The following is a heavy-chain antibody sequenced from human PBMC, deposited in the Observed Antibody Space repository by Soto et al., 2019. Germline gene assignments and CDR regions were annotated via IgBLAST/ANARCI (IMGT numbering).Heavy chain of an antibody. J-gene: IGHJ6*02. V-gene: IGHV5-51*01. CDR3: ATTSAAGKYYYGMDV. D-gene: IGHD6-13*01. CDR1: GYSFTSYW. Sequence: GESLRISCKGSGYSFTSYWIGWVRQMPGKGLEWMGIIYPGDSDTRYSPSFQGQVTISADKSISTAYLQWSSLKASDTAMYYCATTSAAGKYYYGMDVWGQGTTVTVSS. CDR2: IYPGDSDT.